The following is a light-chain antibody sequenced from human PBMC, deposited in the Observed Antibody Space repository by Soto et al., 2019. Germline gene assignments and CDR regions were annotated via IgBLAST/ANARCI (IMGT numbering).Light chain of an antibody. CDR1: QTINYY. J-gene: IGKJ4*01. CDR2: DAS. CDR3: QQYDNLPLT. Sequence: DIQMTQSPSSLSASVGDSVTITCQASQTINYYLNWYQQKPGKAPELLIYDASNLETGVPSRFSGSGSGTDFTFTISSLQPEDIATYYCQQYDNLPLTFGGGTKVDIK. V-gene: IGKV1-33*01.